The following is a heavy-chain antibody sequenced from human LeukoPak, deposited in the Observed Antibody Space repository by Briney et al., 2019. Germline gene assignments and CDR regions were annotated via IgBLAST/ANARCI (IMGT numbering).Heavy chain of an antibody. CDR1: GYTFNSYS. D-gene: IGHD3-16*01. V-gene: IGHV1-18*01. Sequence: ASVKVSCKASGYTFNSYSITWFQQAPEQGLEWMGWIGGYNGDTLYPQKFQGRVTVTTDTSSSTAYMELRSLRSDDTAVYYCARDISGGEDYWGQGTLVTVSS. J-gene: IGHJ4*02. CDR3: ARDISGGEDY. CDR2: IGGYNGDT.